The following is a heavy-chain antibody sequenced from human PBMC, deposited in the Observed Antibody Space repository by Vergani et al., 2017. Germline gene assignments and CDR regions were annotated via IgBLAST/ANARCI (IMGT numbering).Heavy chain of an antibody. CDR2: VSFRGDT. V-gene: IGHV4-59*02. Sequence: QAQLQESGPGLVKPSETLSLTCHVFGVSVTDYNCNWIRQPPGKGLEWMGYVSFRGDTLYDPSVKGRMTISLNTSSNQFSLYLTSVTAADTAGYYCARSRIYYTAGSPDYWGQGTLVTVSS. D-gene: IGHD2-8*01. CDR3: ARSRIYYTAGSPDY. J-gene: IGHJ4*03. CDR1: GVSVTDYN.